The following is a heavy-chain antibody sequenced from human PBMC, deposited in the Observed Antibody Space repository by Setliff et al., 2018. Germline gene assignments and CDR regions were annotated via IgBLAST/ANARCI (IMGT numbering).Heavy chain of an antibody. V-gene: IGHV3-7*03. J-gene: IGHJ4*02. CDR1: GFTFPTYW. CDR3: AKDAVPNGIWDFDS. CDR2: IKGDESEK. Sequence: GGSLRLSCAASGFTFPTYWMTWVRQAPGKGLEWVANIKGDESEKYYVDSVKGRFTISRDNAKNTLYLQMNSLRAEDTAVYYCAKDAVPNGIWDFDSWGQGILVTVSS. D-gene: IGHD2-8*01.